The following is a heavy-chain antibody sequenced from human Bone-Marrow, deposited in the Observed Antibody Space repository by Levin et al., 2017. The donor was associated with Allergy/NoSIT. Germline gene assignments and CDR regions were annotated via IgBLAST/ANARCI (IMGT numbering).Heavy chain of an antibody. J-gene: IGHJ4*02. CDR1: GFTFSSYE. D-gene: IGHD6-13*01. Sequence: GGSLRLSCAASGFTFSSYEMNWVRQAPGKGLEWVSYISSSGSTIYYADSVKGRFTISRDNAKNSLYLQMNSLRAEDTAVYYCARGGWGIAAAADYWGQGTLVTVSS. CDR3: ARGGWGIAAAADY. V-gene: IGHV3-48*03. CDR2: ISSSGSTI.